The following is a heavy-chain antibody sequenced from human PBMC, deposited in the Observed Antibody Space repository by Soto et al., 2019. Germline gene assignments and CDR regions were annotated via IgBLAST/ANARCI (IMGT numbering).Heavy chain of an antibody. J-gene: IGHJ4*02. V-gene: IGHV3-66*01. CDR3: ARDLYALLYKCDY. CDR2: IHTGGST. CDR1: GFTVSNHY. D-gene: IGHD3-16*01. Sequence: PGGSLRLSCAASGFTVSNHYMAWVRQAPGKGLAWVSVIHTGGSTYYADSVKGRFSISRDNSKNTLYLQMSSLRAEDTAVYYCARDLYALLYKCDYWGQGTLVSVSS.